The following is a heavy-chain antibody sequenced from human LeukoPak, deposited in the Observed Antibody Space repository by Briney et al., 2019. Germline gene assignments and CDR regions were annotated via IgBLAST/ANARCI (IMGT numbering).Heavy chain of an antibody. CDR3: ANTGIKIFGVVLDLDY. J-gene: IGHJ4*02. Sequence: PGGSLRLSCAASGFTFSSYGMHWVRQAPGKGLEWVAFIRYDGSNKYYADSVKGRFTISRDNSKNTLYLQMNSLRADDTAVYYRANTGIKIFGVVLDLDYWGQGTLVTVSS. V-gene: IGHV3-30*02. CDR1: GFTFSSYG. D-gene: IGHD3-3*01. CDR2: IRYDGSNK.